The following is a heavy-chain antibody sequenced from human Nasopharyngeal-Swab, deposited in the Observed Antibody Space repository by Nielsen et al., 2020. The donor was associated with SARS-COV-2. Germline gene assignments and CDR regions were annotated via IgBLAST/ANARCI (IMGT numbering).Heavy chain of an antibody. Sequence: GESLKISCVPSGFSFSSYAMHWVRQAPGKGLEWVAVVSHDGSNKYHAESVRGRFTISRDNSKNTLYLQMSSLRVEDTAVYYCVRVENYDPETYKWHGMDVWGQGTMVTVSS. J-gene: IGHJ6*02. V-gene: IGHV3-30-3*01. CDR2: VSHDGSNK. D-gene: IGHD3-16*01. CDR3: VRVENYDPETYKWHGMDV. CDR1: GFSFSSYA.